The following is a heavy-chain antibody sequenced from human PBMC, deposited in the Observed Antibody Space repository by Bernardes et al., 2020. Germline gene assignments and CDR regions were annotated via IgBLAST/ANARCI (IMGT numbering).Heavy chain of an antibody. V-gene: IGHV3-74*01. Sequence: GGSLRLSCVASGFPFSGYWMHWVRRAPGKGLVWVPLLHSDERTTNYADSVKGRFTISRDNAKNTLYLQMSSLRVEDTAVYYCTRGAYPFYFDYWGQGTLVTVSS. CDR2: LHSDERTT. CDR3: TRGAYPFYFDY. J-gene: IGHJ4*02. CDR1: GFPFSGYW.